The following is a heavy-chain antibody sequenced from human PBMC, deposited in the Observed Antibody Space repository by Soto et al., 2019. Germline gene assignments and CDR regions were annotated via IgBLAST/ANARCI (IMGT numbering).Heavy chain of an antibody. V-gene: IGHV1-18*01. Sequence: GASVKVSCKASGYTFTSYGISWVRQAPGQGLEWMGWISAYNGNTNYAQKLQGRVTMTTDTSTSTAYMELRSLRSDDTAVYYCARGGYSSGRKDYYYYYYMDVWGKGTTVTVSS. D-gene: IGHD6-19*01. CDR3: ARGGYSSGRKDYYYYYYMDV. CDR1: GYTFTSYG. J-gene: IGHJ6*03. CDR2: ISAYNGNT.